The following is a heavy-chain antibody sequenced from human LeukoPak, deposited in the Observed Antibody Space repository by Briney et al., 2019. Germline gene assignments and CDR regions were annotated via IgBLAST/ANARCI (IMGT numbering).Heavy chain of an antibody. CDR3: ARRLYYPAFDI. CDR2: INHSGST. D-gene: IGHD3-10*01. J-gene: IGHJ3*02. V-gene: IGHV4-34*01. Sequence: PSETLSLTCAVYGGSFSGYYWSWIRQPPGKGLEWIGEINHSGSTNYNPSLKSRVTISVDTSKNQFSLELSSVTAADTAVYYCARRLYYPAFDIWGQGTMVTVSS. CDR1: GGSFSGYY.